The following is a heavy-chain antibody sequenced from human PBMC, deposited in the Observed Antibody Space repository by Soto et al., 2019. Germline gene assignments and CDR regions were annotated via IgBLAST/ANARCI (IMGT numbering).Heavy chain of an antibody. CDR3: AREGSGYNF. V-gene: IGHV1-69*13. D-gene: IGHD5-12*01. J-gene: IGHJ4*02. Sequence: GTSVKVSCKASGGSFSNFGISWVRQAPGQGLEWMGGIVPVFGRPNYAQRFRGRLTITADESTSTGHMKLISLRSDDTAVYYFAREGSGYNFCGQGPQVTVSS. CDR2: IVPVFGRP. CDR1: GGSFSNFG.